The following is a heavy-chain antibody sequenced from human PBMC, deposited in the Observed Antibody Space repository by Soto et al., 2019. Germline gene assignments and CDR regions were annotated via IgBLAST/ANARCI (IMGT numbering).Heavy chain of an antibody. CDR1: GFTFSSYG. CDR3: AKGDGRVGATDYYYYGMDV. J-gene: IGHJ6*02. Sequence: PGGSLRLSCAASGFTFSSYGMHWVRQAPGKGLEWVAVISYDGSNKYYADSVKGRFTISRDNSKNTLYLQMNSLRAEDTAVYYCAKGDGRVGATDYYYYGMDVWGQGTTVTVSS. CDR2: ISYDGSNK. V-gene: IGHV3-30*18. D-gene: IGHD1-26*01.